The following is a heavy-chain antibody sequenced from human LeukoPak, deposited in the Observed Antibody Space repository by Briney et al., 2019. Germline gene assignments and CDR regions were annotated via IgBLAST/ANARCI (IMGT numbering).Heavy chain of an antibody. Sequence: ASVKVSCKASGYTFTGYYMHWVRQAPGQGLEWMGWINPNSGGTNYAQKFQGRVTMTRDTSISTAYMELSRLRSDDTAVYYCAKDVEEYSSSWGDNWFDPWGQGTLVTVSS. V-gene: IGHV1-2*02. D-gene: IGHD6-6*01. CDR2: INPNSGGT. J-gene: IGHJ5*02. CDR1: GYTFTGYY. CDR3: AKDVEEYSSSWGDNWFDP.